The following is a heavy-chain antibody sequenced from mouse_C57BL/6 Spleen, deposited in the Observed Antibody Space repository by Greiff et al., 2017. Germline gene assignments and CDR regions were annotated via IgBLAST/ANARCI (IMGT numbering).Heavy chain of an antibody. Sequence: VQLKESGGDLVKPGGSLKLSCAASGFTFSSYGMSWVRQTPDKRLEWVATISSGGSYTYYPDSVKGRFTISRDNAKNTLYLQMSSLKSEDTAMYYCAREGNGYFVVWGTGTTVTVSS. CDR3: AREGNGYFVV. V-gene: IGHV5-6*01. J-gene: IGHJ1*03. CDR2: ISSGGSYT. CDR1: GFTFSSYG.